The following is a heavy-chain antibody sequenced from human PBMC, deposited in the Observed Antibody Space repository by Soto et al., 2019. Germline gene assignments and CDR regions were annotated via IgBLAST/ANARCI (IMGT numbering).Heavy chain of an antibody. D-gene: IGHD2-8*01. Sequence: EVQLVEAGGGLVKPGGSLRLSCAASGFTFSSYSMNWVRQAPGKGLEWVSSISSSSSYIYYADSVKGRFTIFRDNAKNSLYLQMNSLRAEDKAVYYCWLYCTNGVVCRGGMDVWGKGTTVTVSS. CDR3: WLYCTNGVVCRGGMDV. V-gene: IGHV3-21*01. CDR2: ISSSSSYI. J-gene: IGHJ6*04. CDR1: GFTFSSYS.